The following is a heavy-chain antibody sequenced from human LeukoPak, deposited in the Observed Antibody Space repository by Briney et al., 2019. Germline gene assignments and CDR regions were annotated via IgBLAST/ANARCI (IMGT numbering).Heavy chain of an antibody. Sequence: SETLSLTCSVSGDSISNSRYYWGWLRQPAGKGLEWIANIYSSGTTYYNPSLKSRVPISVATSKNQFSLKLNSVTAADTAVYYCARLVRATLPFAHWGQGTLVTVSS. CDR3: ARLVRATLPFAH. J-gene: IGHJ4*02. V-gene: IGHV4-39*01. CDR2: IYSSGTT. D-gene: IGHD2-15*01. CDR1: GDSISNSRYY.